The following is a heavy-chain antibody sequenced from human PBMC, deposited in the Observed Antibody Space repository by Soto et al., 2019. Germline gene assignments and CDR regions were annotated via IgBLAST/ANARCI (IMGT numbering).Heavy chain of an antibody. CDR2: IIPIFGTA. V-gene: IGHV1-69*01. Sequence: QVQLVQSGAEVKKPGSSVKVSCKASGGTFSSYAISWVRQAPGQGLEWMGGIIPIFGTANYAQKFQGRVTITADEATSTAYMALSSLRSEDTAVYCCARVWKDSTPWGWFDPWGQGTLVTVSS. CDR1: GGTFSSYA. J-gene: IGHJ5*02. CDR3: ARVWKDSTPWGWFDP. D-gene: IGHD3-22*01.